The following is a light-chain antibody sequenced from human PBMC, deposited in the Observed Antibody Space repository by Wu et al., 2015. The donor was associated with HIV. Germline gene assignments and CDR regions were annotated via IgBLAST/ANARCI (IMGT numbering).Light chain of an antibody. CDR1: HTINNY. CDR3: QQRSSWPLT. J-gene: IGKJ4*01. Sequence: EIVLTQSPATLSLSPGERATLSCRASHTINNYLAWYQQKPGQAPRLLIFDTSNRAAGIPARFSGSGSGTDFTLTISSLEPADFAVYYCQQRSSWPLTFGGGTKVEIK. CDR2: DTS. V-gene: IGKV3-11*01.